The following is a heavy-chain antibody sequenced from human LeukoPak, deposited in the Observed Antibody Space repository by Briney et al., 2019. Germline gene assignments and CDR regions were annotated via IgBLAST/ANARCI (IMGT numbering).Heavy chain of an antibody. V-gene: IGHV4-31*03. Sequence: PSETLSLTCTVSGGSISSGGYYWSWIRQHPGKGLEWIGYIYYSGSTYYNPSLKSRVTISVDASKNQFSLKLSSVTAADTAVYYCARVEYDRTFDYWGQGTLVTVSS. CDR3: ARVEYDRTFDY. D-gene: IGHD3-16*01. CDR1: GGSISSGGYY. CDR2: IYYSGST. J-gene: IGHJ4*02.